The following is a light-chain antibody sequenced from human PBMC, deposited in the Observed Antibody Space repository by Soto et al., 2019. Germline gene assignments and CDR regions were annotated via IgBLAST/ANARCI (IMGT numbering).Light chain of an antibody. Sequence: QAVVTQPPSVSGAPGQRVTISCTGSSSNIGAGYDVHWYQQLPGTAPKLLIYGNSNRPSGVPDRFSCSKSGTSASLAITGLQAEDEADYYCQSYDSSLSRVFGGGTKLTVL. CDR2: GNS. CDR1: SSNIGAGYD. V-gene: IGLV1-40*01. CDR3: QSYDSSLSRV. J-gene: IGLJ2*01.